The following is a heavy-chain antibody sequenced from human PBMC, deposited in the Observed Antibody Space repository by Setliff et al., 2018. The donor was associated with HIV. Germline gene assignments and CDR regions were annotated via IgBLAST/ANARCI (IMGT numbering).Heavy chain of an antibody. CDR3: ARGPIRYSSGVRWFLGVESWYSGIDY. CDR1: DGSLSSYY. V-gene: IGHV4-34*01. D-gene: IGHD2-15*01. Sequence: SETLSLTCAVSDGSLSSYYWSWIRQSTGKGLEWIGEINDSGTTNYNPSLESRVTMLIDMSKNQLSLKLSSVTAADTAVYFCARGPIRYSSGVRWFLGVESWYSGIDYWGQGTRVTAPQ. J-gene: IGHJ4*02. CDR2: INDSGTT.